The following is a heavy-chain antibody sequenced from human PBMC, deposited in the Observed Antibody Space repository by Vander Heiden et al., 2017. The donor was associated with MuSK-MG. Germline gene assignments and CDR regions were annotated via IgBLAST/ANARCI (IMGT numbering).Heavy chain of an antibody. D-gene: IGHD3-10*01. CDR2: INHSGST. Sequence: QVQLQQWGAGLLKPSETLSLTCAVYGGSFSGYYWSWIRQPPGKGLEWIGEINHSGSTNYNPSLKSRVTISVDTSKNQCSLKLSSVTAADTAVYYCARGYAGDYWGQGTLVTVSS. V-gene: IGHV4-34*01. CDR1: GGSFSGYY. J-gene: IGHJ4*02. CDR3: ARGYAGDY.